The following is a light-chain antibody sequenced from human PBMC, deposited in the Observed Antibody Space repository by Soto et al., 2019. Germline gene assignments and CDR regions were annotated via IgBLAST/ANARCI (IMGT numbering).Light chain of an antibody. J-gene: IGKJ5*01. CDR1: QNINRDY. CDR2: GAS. V-gene: IGKV3-20*01. CDR3: QQYGSSHT. Sequence: EVVLTQSPGTLSLSPGERATLSCRARQNINRDYLAWYQQKPGQAPRLLIFGASTRATGIPDRFSGSGAGAYFNLTISRLEPADFGVYYCQQYGSSHTFGQGTQLEIK.